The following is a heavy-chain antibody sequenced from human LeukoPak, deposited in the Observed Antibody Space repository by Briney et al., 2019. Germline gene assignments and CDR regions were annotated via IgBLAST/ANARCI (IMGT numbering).Heavy chain of an antibody. D-gene: IGHD3-10*01. V-gene: IGHV4-30-4*01. J-gene: IGHJ4*02. CDR1: GGSISSGDYY. CDR3: ARALHGGVFDY. Sequence: SETLSLTCTVSGGSISSGDYYWSWIRQPPGKGLEWIGYIYYSGSTYYNPSLKSRVTISVDTSKNQFSLKLSSVTAADTAVYYCARALHGGVFDYWSQGTLVTVSS. CDR2: IYYSGST.